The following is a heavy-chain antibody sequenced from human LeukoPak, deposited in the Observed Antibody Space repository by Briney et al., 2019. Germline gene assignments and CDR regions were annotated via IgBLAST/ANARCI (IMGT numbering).Heavy chain of an antibody. D-gene: IGHD3-22*01. CDR1: GYTFTSYG. Sequence: ASVKVSCKASGYTFTSYGISWVRQAPGQGLEWMGWISAYNGNTNYAQKLQGRVTMTTDTSTSTAHRELRSLRSDDTAVYYCARGHRTSLDYYDSSGYSPPDYWGQGTLVTVSS. CDR2: ISAYNGNT. CDR3: ARGHRTSLDYYDSSGYSPPDY. V-gene: IGHV1-18*01. J-gene: IGHJ4*02.